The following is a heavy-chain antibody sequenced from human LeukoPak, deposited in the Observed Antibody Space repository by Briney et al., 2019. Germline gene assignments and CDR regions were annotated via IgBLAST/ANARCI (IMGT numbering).Heavy chain of an antibody. Sequence: PGSSVKVSCKASGYTFTDYFLHWVRQAPGQGLEWMGWINPNIGGTNYAQSFQGRVTMTRDTSISTAYVELSRLGSDDTAVYYCATSRSVVVGATVAWGQGTLVTVSS. CDR2: INPNIGGT. V-gene: IGHV1-2*02. J-gene: IGHJ5*02. CDR1: GYTFTDYF. D-gene: IGHD1-26*01. CDR3: ATSRSVVVGATVA.